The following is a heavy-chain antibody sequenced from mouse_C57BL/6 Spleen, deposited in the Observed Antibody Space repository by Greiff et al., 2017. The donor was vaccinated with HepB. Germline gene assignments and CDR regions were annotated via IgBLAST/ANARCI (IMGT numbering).Heavy chain of an antibody. CDR1: GYTFTDYE. CDR3: TRFTTVVATDFDV. D-gene: IGHD1-1*01. CDR2: IDPETGGT. Sequence: QVHLKQSGAELVRPGASVTLSCKASGYTFTDYEMHWVKQTPVHGLEWIGAIDPETGGTAYNQKFKGKAILTADKSSSTAYMELRSLTSEDSAVYYCTRFTTVVATDFDVWGTGTTVTVSS. J-gene: IGHJ1*03. V-gene: IGHV1-15*01.